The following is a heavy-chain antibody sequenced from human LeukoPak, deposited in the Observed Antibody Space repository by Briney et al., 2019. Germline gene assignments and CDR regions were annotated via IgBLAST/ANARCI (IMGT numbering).Heavy chain of an antibody. V-gene: IGHV3-43*02. D-gene: IGHD3-10*01. J-gene: IGHJ4*02. CDR1: GFTFDDYA. CDR3: AKGHGSRTGDFEY. CDR2: ISGDSDYT. Sequence: GGSLRLSCAASGFTFDDYAMHWVRQAPGMGLEWVSLISGDSDYTYYADSVKGRFTISRDNSKNSLYLQMNTLRTEDNALYYCAKGHGSRTGDFEYCGQGTQVTVSS.